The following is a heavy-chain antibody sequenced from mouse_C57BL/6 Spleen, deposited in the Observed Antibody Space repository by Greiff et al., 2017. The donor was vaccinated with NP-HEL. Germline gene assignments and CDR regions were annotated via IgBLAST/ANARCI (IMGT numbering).Heavy chain of an antibody. Sequence: QVHVKQPGAELVKPGASVKMSCKASGYTFTSYWITWVKQRPGQGLEWIGDIYPGSGSTNYNEKFKSKATLTVDTSSSTAYMQLSSLTSEDSAVYYCTLYYGSSYAMDYWGQGTSVTVSS. CDR2: IYPGSGST. CDR1: GYTFTSYW. J-gene: IGHJ4*01. D-gene: IGHD1-1*01. CDR3: TLYYGSSYAMDY. V-gene: IGHV1-55*01.